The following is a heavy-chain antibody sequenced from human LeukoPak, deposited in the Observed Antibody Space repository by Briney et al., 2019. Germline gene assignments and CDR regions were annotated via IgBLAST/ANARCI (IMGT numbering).Heavy chain of an antibody. CDR3: ARVVGATPYYYYRMDV. V-gene: IGHV3-74*01. J-gene: IGHJ6*02. CDR2: INSDGSST. Sequence: SGGSLRLSCAASGFTFSSYSMNWVRQAPGKGLVWVSRINSDGSSTSYADSVKGRFTISRDNTKNTLYLQMNSLRAEDTAVYYCARVVGATPYYYYRMDVWGQGTTVTVSS. D-gene: IGHD1-26*01. CDR1: GFTFSSYS.